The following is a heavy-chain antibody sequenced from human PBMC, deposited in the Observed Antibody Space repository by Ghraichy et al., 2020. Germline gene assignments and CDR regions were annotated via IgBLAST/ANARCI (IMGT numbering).Heavy chain of an antibody. J-gene: IGHJ4*02. V-gene: IGHV4-61*01. D-gene: IGHD5-12*01. Sequence: SETLSLTCTVSGGSVSSGSYYWSWIRQPPGKGLEWIGYIYYSGSTYYNPSLKSRVTISLDTSKNQFSLKLSSVTAADTAVYYCARDRAPGYSGYGGFDYWGQGTLVTVSS. CDR2: IYYSGST. CDR3: ARDRAPGYSGYGGFDY. CDR1: GGSVSSGSYY.